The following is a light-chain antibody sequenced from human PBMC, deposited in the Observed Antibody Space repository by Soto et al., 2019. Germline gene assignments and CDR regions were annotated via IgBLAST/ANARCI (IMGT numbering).Light chain of an antibody. V-gene: IGKV3-15*01. Sequence: EIVMTQSPATLYVSPGERATLSCRASQSVSSNLAWYQQKPGQAPRLLIYGASTRATGIPARFSGSRSGTDFTLTISSLQSEDFAVYYCQQYNNWPYTFGQGTKLEIK. CDR1: QSVSSN. J-gene: IGKJ2*01. CDR3: QQYNNWPYT. CDR2: GAS.